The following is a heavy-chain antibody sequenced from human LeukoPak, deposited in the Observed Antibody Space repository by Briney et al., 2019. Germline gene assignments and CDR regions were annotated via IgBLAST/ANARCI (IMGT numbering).Heavy chain of an antibody. Sequence: GGSLSLACSGFGFRFSDCDLNWVCEAPGKGLEWVSSISGGSSHIYYADSIKGRFTISRDNAKNSVYLQINSLRDEDTAVYYCTRAYPPLRTAAAGDLWGLGTLVSVSS. CDR1: GFRFSDCD. V-gene: IGHV3-21*06. CDR2: ISGGSSHI. J-gene: IGHJ5*02. CDR3: TRAYPPLRTAAAGDL. D-gene: IGHD6-13*01.